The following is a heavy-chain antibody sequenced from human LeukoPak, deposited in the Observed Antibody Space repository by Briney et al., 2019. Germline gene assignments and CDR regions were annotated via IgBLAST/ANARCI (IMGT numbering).Heavy chain of an antibody. J-gene: IGHJ5*02. Sequence: PSETLSLTCTVSGGSISSYYWSWIRQPPGKGLEWIGYINYNGNTNDNPSLKSRVTISLDTSKNQSSLKLSSVTAADTAVYYCARVGYSYGYDYFDPWGQGTLVTVSS. CDR1: GGSISSYY. V-gene: IGHV4-59*01. CDR2: INYNGNT. D-gene: IGHD5-18*01. CDR3: ARVGYSYGYDYFDP.